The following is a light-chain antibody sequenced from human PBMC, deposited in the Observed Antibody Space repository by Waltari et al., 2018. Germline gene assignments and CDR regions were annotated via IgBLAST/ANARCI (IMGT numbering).Light chain of an antibody. CDR2: DAS. CDR1: PSVGRY. Sequence: DIVLTHSPGTLASSPADRATLSCRASPSVGRYLAWYQQKPVQAPRLLIYDASTRATGVPDRFSGSGSGTDFSLTISRLESEDFAVYYCQKYVNLPATFGQGTKVEIK. V-gene: IGKV3-20*01. J-gene: IGKJ1*01. CDR3: QKYVNLPAT.